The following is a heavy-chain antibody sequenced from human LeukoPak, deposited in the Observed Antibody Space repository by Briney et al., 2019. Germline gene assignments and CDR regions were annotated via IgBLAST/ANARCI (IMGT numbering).Heavy chain of an antibody. V-gene: IGHV4-59*11. J-gene: IGHJ4*02. CDR1: GGSISSQY. CDR2: SYYTGST. CDR3: ARDWAEYSRYLQREYYFDY. Sequence: PSETLSLTCTVSGGSISSQYWSWIRLPPGKGLEWSGYSYYTGSTNYNPSLKSRVTISVDTSKNQFSLRLSSVTAADTAVYYCARDWAEYSRYLQREYYFDYWGQGTLVTVSS. D-gene: IGHD5-12*01.